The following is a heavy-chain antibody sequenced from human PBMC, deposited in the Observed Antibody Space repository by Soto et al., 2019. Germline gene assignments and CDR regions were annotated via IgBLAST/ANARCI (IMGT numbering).Heavy chain of an antibody. V-gene: IGHV4-39*01. CDR2: IYYSGST. CDR3: ARRLLWFGESIPVFHFDP. CDR1: GGSISSSSYY. J-gene: IGHJ5*02. Sequence: PSETLSLTCTVSGGSISSSSYYWGWIRQPPGKGLEWIGSIYYSGSTYYNPSLKSRVTISVDTSKNQFSLKLSSVTAADTAVYYCARRLLWFGESIPVFHFDPWGQGTLVTVSS. D-gene: IGHD3-10*01.